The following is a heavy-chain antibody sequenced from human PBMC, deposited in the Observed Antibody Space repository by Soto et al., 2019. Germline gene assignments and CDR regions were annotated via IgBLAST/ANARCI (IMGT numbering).Heavy chain of an antibody. Sequence: WETLSLTCTVSGTSISSYYWSLIRQPPGKGLEWIANIHYSGTTNYNPSLASRVTLSVDTSKNQFSLKMTSVTAADRAMYFCARYNSYAIDYWGRGTLVTVSS. V-gene: IGHV4-59*01. CDR1: GTSISSYY. D-gene: IGHD2-8*01. CDR3: ARYNSYAIDY. J-gene: IGHJ4*02. CDR2: IHYSGTT.